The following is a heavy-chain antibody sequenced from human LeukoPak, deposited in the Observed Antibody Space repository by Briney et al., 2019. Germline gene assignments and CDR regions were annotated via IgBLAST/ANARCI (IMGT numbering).Heavy chain of an antibody. J-gene: IGHJ4*02. CDR2: ISYDGSNK. Sequence: PGRSLRLSCAASGFTFSSYAMHWVRQAPGKGQEWVAVISYDGSNKYYADSVKGRFTISRDNSKNTLYLQMNSLRAEDTAVYYCARAGGSYWGVFDYWGQGTLVTVSS. V-gene: IGHV3-30-3*01. CDR3: ARAGGSYWGVFDY. CDR1: GFTFSSYA. D-gene: IGHD1-26*01.